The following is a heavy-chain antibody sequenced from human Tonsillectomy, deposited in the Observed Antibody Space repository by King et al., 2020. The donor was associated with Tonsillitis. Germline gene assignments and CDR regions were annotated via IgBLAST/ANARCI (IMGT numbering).Heavy chain of an antibody. CDR1: GFTFSDYY. CDR3: ARHRLLTVVTRYVDL. V-gene: IGHV3-11*01. Sequence: VQLVESGGGLVKPGGSLRLSCAASGFTFSDYYMTWIRQAPGKGLEWVSYISSSAGTRYYADSVKGRFTISRDNAKNSLYLQMNSLRAEDTAVYYCARHRLLTVVTRYVDLWGRGTLVTVSS. CDR2: ISSSAGTR. D-gene: IGHD4-23*01. J-gene: IGHJ2*01.